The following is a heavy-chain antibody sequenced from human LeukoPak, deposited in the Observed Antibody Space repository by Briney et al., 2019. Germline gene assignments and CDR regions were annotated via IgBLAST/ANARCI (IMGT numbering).Heavy chain of an antibody. D-gene: IGHD3-10*01. CDR3: ATRLFLWFSPHDAFDI. CDR1: GGSISSSSYY. CDR2: INHSGST. J-gene: IGHJ3*02. Sequence: SETLSLTCTVSGGSISSSSYYWGWIRQPPGKGLEWIGEINHSGSTNYNPSLKSRVTISVDTSKNQFSLKLSSVTAADTAVYYCATRLFLWFSPHDAFDIWGQGTMVTVSS. V-gene: IGHV4-39*07.